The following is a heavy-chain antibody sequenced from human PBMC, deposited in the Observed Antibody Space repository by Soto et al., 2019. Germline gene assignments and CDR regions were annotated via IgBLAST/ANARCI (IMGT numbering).Heavy chain of an antibody. Sequence: QVQLVQSGAEVRKPGSSVKVSCKVSGDSFISYAISWVRQAPGQGLEWMGGIIPIFGRGNYAQRFQGRVASTADESRSTVHMERGGLRSEDAAGDYCARDGSTVETDMVSQYYYGMAVWGQGTTVTVSS. J-gene: IGHJ6*02. CDR3: ARDGSTVETDMVSQYYYGMAV. CDR1: GDSFISYA. V-gene: IGHV1-69*12. D-gene: IGHD5-18*01. CDR2: IIPIFGRG.